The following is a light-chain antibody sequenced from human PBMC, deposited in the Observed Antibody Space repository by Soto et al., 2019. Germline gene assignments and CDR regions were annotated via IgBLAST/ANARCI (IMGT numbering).Light chain of an antibody. CDR3: QQSYSTPYT. J-gene: IGKJ2*01. CDR1: QGITSY. Sequence: DIQMTQSPSSLSASVGDRVTITCRASQGITSYLNWYQQKPGKAPKLLIYAASSLQSGVPSRFSGSGSGTAFTLTISSLQPADFATYFCQQSYSTPYTFGQGSKLEIK. CDR2: AAS. V-gene: IGKV1-39*01.